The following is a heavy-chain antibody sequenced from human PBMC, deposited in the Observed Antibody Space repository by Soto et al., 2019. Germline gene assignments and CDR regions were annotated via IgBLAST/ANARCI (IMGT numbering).Heavy chain of an antibody. CDR3: EREIAAAVTDY. Sequence: GGSLRLSCAASGFTFSSYSMNWVRQAPGKGLEWVSSISSSSSYIYYADSVKGRFTISRDNAKNSLYLQMNSLRAEDTAVYYCEREIAAAVTDYWGQGTLVTVTS. D-gene: IGHD6-13*01. J-gene: IGHJ4*02. V-gene: IGHV3-21*01. CDR2: ISSSSSYI. CDR1: GFTFSSYS.